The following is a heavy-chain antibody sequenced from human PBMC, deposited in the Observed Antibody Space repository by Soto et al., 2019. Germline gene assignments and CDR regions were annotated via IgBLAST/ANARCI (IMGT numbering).Heavy chain of an antibody. Sequence: PSETLSLTCTVSGGSISSYYWSWIRQPPGKGLEWIGYIYYSGSTNYNPSLKSRVAISVDTSKNQFSLKLSSVTAADTAVYYCARDYYGSGSRIQLSYGMDVWGQGTTVTVSS. CDR1: GGSISSYY. D-gene: IGHD3-10*01. V-gene: IGHV4-59*01. CDR3: ARDYYGSGSRIQLSYGMDV. J-gene: IGHJ6*02. CDR2: IYYSGST.